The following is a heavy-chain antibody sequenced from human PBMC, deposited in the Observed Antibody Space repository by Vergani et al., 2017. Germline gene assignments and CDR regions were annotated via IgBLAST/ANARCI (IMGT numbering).Heavy chain of an antibody. CDR3: AKDHWEWLGXFDY. CDR1: GFTFSSYS. Sequence: EVQLVESGGGLVKPGGSLRLSCAASGFTFSSYSMNWVRQAPGKGLEWVSSISSSSSYIYYADSVKGRFTISRDNSKNTLYLQMNSLRAEDTAVYYCAKDHWEWLGXFDYWGQGTLVTVSS. D-gene: IGHD3-3*01. CDR2: ISSSSSYI. V-gene: IGHV3-21*04. J-gene: IGHJ4*02.